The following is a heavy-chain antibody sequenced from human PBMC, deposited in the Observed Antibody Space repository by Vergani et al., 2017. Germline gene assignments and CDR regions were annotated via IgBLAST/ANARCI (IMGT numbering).Heavy chain of an antibody. D-gene: IGHD2-21*02. J-gene: IGHJ4*02. Sequence: EVQLLESGGSLKQPGGSVRLSCAASGFTFSTYAMHWVRQAPGKGLEWVSALTGGGGSTYYADSFKGRFIISRDNSRDILYLQMDSLRSEDTALYYCAXYLRDSTDGLPDSWGPGTLVIVSS. V-gene: IGHV3-23*01. CDR1: GFTFSTYA. CDR2: LTGGGGST. CDR3: AXYLRDSTDGLPDS.